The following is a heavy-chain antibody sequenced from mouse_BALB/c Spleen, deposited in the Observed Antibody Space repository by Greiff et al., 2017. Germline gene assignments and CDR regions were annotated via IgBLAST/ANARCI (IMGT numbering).Heavy chain of an antibody. Sequence: EVKLQESGPGLVKPSQSLSLTCTVTGYSITSDYAWNWIRQFPGNKLEWMGYISYSCSTSYNPSLKSRISITRDTSKNQFFLQLNSVTTEDTATYYCARSGNYDDAMDYGGKGTSVTVSS. D-gene: IGHD2-1*01. V-gene: IGHV3-2*02. CDR1: GYSITSDYA. J-gene: IGHJ4*01. CDR3: ARSGNYDDAMDY. CDR2: ISYSCST.